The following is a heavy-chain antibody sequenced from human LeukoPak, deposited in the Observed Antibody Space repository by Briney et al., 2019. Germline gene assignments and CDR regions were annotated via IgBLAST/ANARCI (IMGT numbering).Heavy chain of an antibody. Sequence: GGSLRLSCAASGFTFSSYWVSWVRQAPGKGLEWVANINQDGSEKHYVDSVKGRFTISRDNAKTSLYLQVNSLRAEDTAVYYCARGGSGLYILFFDYWGQGTLVTVSS. D-gene: IGHD6-19*01. CDR3: ARGGSGLYILFFDY. CDR2: INQDGSEK. J-gene: IGHJ4*02. CDR1: GFTFSSYW. V-gene: IGHV3-7*04.